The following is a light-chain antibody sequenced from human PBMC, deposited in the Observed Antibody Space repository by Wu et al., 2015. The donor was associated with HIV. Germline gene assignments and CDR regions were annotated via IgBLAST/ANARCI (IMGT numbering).Light chain of an antibody. Sequence: EIVMTQSPVTLSVSPGERATLSCRASQNIGNDLDWYQQKPGQAPSLLIYGASSRATGVPDRFSGGGSGTDFTLTISRLEPEDFAVYYCQQYGDSRTFGQGTKVEI. CDR2: GAS. J-gene: IGKJ1*01. CDR1: QNIGND. CDR3: QQYGDSRT. V-gene: IGKV3-20*01.